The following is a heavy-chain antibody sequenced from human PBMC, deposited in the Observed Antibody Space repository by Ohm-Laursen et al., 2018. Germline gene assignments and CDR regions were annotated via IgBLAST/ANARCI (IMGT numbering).Heavy chain of an antibody. CDR2: ISWNSGSI. CDR3: AKEGLLVVDYYGMDV. V-gene: IGHV3-9*01. Sequence: SLRLSCSASGFTFDDYAMHWVRQAPGKGLEWVSVISWNSGSIGYADSVKGRFTISRDNAKNSLYLQMNSLRAEDTALYYCAKEGLLVVDYYGMDVWGQGTTVTVSS. J-gene: IGHJ6*02. CDR1: GFTFDDYA. D-gene: IGHD3-22*01.